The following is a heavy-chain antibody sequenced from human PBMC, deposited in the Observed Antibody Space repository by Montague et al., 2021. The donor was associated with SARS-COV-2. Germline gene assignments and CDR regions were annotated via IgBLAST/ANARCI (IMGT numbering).Heavy chain of an antibody. CDR2: INHSGST. CDR1: GGSFTNYY. J-gene: IGHJ5*01. V-gene: IGHV4-34*01. Sequence: SETLSLTCAVRGGSFTNYYRNWIRQSPGKGLETLGEINHSGSTNYNPSLKSRVTISVDMSKSQVSLNLTSVTAADTAIYYCARARGRTGWFDSWGQGTQVTVSS. CDR3: ARARGRTGWFDS. D-gene: IGHD3-10*01.